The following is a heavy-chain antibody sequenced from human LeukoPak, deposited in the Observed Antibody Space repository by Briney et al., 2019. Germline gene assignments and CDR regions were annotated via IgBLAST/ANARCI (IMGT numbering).Heavy chain of an antibody. CDR3: ARAGEGYFDY. CDR2: ISSSSSYI. V-gene: IGHV3-21*01. CDR1: GFTFSSYA. J-gene: IGHJ4*02. Sequence: GGSLRLSCAASGFTFSSYAMSWVRQAPGKGLEWVSSISSSSSYIYYADSVKGRFTISRGNAKNSLYLQMNSLRAEDTAVYYCARAGEGYFDYWGQGTLVTVSS.